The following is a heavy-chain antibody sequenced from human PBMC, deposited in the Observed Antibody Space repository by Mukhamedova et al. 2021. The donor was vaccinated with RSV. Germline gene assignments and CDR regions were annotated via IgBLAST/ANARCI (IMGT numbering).Heavy chain of an antibody. D-gene: IGHD4-17*01. Sequence: GWVRQMPGKGLEWMGIIYPGDSDTRYSPSFQGQVTILADKSISTAYLQWSSLKASDTAMYYCARHRGGSYGDYGAVYYYYMDVWG. V-gene: IGHV5-51*01. CDR2: IYPGDSDT. CDR3: ARHRGGSYGDYGAVYYYYMDV. J-gene: IGHJ6*03.